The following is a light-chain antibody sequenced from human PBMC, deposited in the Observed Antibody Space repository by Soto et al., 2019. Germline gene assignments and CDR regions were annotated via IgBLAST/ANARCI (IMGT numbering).Light chain of an antibody. CDR1: SSDVGDYKY. J-gene: IGLJ1*01. CDR2: EVS. CDR3: FSYAGSDVLV. Sequence: QSALTQPASASGSPGQSVAISCTGTSSDVGDYKYVSWYQQHPGKAPKLMIYEVSNRPSGVPDRFSGSKSGNTASLTISGLQADDEADYYCFSYAGSDVLVFGTGTKGTVL. V-gene: IGLV2-8*01.